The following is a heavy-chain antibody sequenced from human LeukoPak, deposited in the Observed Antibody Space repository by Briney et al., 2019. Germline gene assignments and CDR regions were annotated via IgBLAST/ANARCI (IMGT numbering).Heavy chain of an antibody. CDR1: GYTFTSYG. V-gene: IGHV1-18*01. CDR2: ISAYNGNT. CDR3: ARDRGIAVAGNSDY. Sequence: ASVKVSCKASGYTFTSYGISWVRQAPGQGREWMGWISAYNGNTNYAQKLQGRDTMTTDTSTSTAYMELRSLRSDDTAVYYCARDRGIAVAGNSDYWGQGTLVTVSS. D-gene: IGHD6-19*01. J-gene: IGHJ4*02.